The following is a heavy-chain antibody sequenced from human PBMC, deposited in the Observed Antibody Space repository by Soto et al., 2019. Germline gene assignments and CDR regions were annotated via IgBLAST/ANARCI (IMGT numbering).Heavy chain of an antibody. Sequence: HVQLLQSGGELKKPGASVKVSCNTSGFTFNTYFISWVRQAPGQGLEWMGWISPYNGNNKYGEKFQGRVTMTTDTITRTAYMELRNLRIDDTAVYYCARDTSNSFDYWGQGTLVTVSS. CDR1: GFTFNTYF. D-gene: IGHD2-2*01. CDR2: ISPYNGNN. J-gene: IGHJ4*02. CDR3: ARDTSNSFDY. V-gene: IGHV1-18*01.